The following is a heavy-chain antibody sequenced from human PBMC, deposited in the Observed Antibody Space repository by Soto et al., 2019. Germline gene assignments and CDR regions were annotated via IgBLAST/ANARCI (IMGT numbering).Heavy chain of an antibody. V-gene: IGHV3-33*01. D-gene: IGHD6-6*01. CDR2: IWYDGSNK. Sequence: QVQLVESGGGVVQPGRSLRLSCAASGFTLSSYGMHWVRQAPGKGLEWVAVIWYDGSNKYYADSVKGRFTISRDNSKNTLYLQMNSLRAEDTAVYYCARDALSSSPFHNWFDPWGQGTLVTVSS. CDR3: ARDALSSSPFHNWFDP. CDR1: GFTLSSYG. J-gene: IGHJ5*02.